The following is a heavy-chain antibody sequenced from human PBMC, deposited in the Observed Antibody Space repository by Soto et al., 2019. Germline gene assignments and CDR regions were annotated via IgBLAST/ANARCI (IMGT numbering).Heavy chain of an antibody. V-gene: IGHV1-2*02. CDR2: IDPKSGGT. D-gene: IGHD5-12*01. CDR3: ARISVDVPE. CDR1: GPTFIAYY. J-gene: IGHJ4*02. Sequence: QLVQSGAEVKKPGASVKVSCKTSGPTFIAYYIHWVRQAPGQGLEWMGWIDPKSGGTTYEQKFLGMVTMTRETSINTAYMELNTLTSDDTALYYCARISVDVPEWGQGTLITVSS.